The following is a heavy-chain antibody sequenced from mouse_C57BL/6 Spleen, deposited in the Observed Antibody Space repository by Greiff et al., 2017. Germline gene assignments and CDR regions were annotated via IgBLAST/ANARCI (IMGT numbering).Heavy chain of an antibody. V-gene: IGHV1-69*01. J-gene: IGHJ4*01. Sequence: QVQLQQPGAELVMPGASVKLSCKASGYTFTSYWMHWVKLRPGQGLEWIGEIDPSDSYTNYNQKFKGKSTLTVDKSSSTAYMQLSSLTSEDSAVYYCARKGGAMDYWGQGTSVTVSS. CDR1: GYTFTSYW. CDR3: ARKGGAMDY. CDR2: IDPSDSYT.